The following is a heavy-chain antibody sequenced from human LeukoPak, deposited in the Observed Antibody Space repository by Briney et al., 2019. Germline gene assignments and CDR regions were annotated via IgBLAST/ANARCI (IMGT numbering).Heavy chain of an antibody. CDR2: INPNSGGT. V-gene: IGHV1-2*02. D-gene: IGHD3-10*01. CDR1: GYTFTGYY. CDR3: AIQRITMVRGVIITYFDY. Sequence: ASVKVSCKASGYTFTGYYMHWVRQAPGQGLEWMGWINPNSGGTNYAQKFQGRVTMTRDTSISTAYMELSRLRSDDTPVYYCAIQRITMVRGVIITYFDYWGQGTLVTVSS. J-gene: IGHJ4*02.